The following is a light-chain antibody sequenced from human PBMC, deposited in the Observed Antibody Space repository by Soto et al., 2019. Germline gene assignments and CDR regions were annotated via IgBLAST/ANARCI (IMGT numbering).Light chain of an antibody. Sequence: QSALTQPRSVSGSPGQSVTISCTGTSSDVGAYPYVSWYQLHPGKAPKLMIYDVTKRPSGVPDRFSGSKSGNTASLTISGLQAEDEADYYCCSYAGDLALFGGGTKVTVL. CDR2: DVT. CDR3: CSYAGDLAL. V-gene: IGLV2-11*01. J-gene: IGLJ2*01. CDR1: SSDVGAYPY.